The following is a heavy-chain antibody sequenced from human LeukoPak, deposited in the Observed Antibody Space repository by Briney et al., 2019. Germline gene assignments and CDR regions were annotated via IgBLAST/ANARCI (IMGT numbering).Heavy chain of an antibody. D-gene: IGHD5-12*01. V-gene: IGHV3-23*01. CDR3: ATDHRPYSGYDYVYYYYGMDV. Sequence: GGSLRLSCAASGFTFSSYAMNWVRQAPGKGLEWVSAISGSGGTIYYADSVKGRFTISRDKSKNTLYLQMKSLRAEDTAVYYCATDHRPYSGYDYVYYYYGMDVWGQGTTVTVSS. J-gene: IGHJ6*02. CDR2: ISGSGGTI. CDR1: GFTFSSYA.